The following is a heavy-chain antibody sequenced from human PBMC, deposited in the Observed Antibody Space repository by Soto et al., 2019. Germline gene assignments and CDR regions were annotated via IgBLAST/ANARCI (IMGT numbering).Heavy chain of an antibody. CDR3: AKDPYCSGGSCPDYYFDY. V-gene: IGHV3-23*01. CDR1: GFTFSSYA. Sequence: GGSLRLSCAASGFTFSSYAMSWVRQAPGKGLEWVSAISGSGGSTYYADSVKGRFTISRDNSKNTLYLQMNSLRAEDTAVYYCAKDPYCSGGSCPDYYFDYWGQGTLVTVSS. D-gene: IGHD2-15*01. J-gene: IGHJ4*02. CDR2: ISGSGGST.